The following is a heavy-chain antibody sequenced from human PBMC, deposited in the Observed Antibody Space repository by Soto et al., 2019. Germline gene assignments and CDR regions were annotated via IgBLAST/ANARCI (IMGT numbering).Heavy chain of an antibody. CDR1: GFTFRSYA. Sequence: GGSLRLSCGASGFTFRSYAMHWVRQAPGKGLEWVAVISYDGSNKYYADSVKGRFTISRDNSKNTLYLQMNSLRAEDTAVYYCAKDCSTSCYGVGVWGQGTTVTVSS. D-gene: IGHD2-2*01. CDR3: AKDCSTSCYGVGV. CDR2: ISYDGSNK. V-gene: IGHV3-30*04. J-gene: IGHJ6*02.